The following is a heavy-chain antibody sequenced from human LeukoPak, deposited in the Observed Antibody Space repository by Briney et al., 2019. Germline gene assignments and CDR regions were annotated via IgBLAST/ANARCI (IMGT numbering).Heavy chain of an antibody. Sequence: PGGSLRLSCAASGFTVSSNYMSWVRQAPGKGLEWVSVIYSGGSTYYADSVKGRFTISRDNSKNTLYLQMNGLRAEDTAVYYCASGLSSSVPPWGYYYYGMDVWGQGTTVTVSS. V-gene: IGHV3-66*02. CDR2: IYSGGST. CDR1: GFTVSSNY. J-gene: IGHJ6*02. CDR3: ASGLSSSVPPWGYYYYGMDV. D-gene: IGHD6-6*01.